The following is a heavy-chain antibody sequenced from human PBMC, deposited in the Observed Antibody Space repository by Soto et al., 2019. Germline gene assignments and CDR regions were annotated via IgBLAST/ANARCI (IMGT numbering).Heavy chain of an antibody. CDR1: GFSFSDNL. J-gene: IGHJ3*01. V-gene: IGHV1-3*01. CDR2: INPDNGNT. CDR3: ARDILSVGPRANDAFDV. D-gene: IGHD2-8*02. Sequence: QVQLVQSGAEVRKPGASVNISCRASGFSFSDNLINWVRQAPGQSLEWMGWINPDNGNTSYSQTFQGRVTISRHSYASIAYVEVSDLTSEATAVYYCARDILSVGPRANDAFDVLGQGTMVTASS.